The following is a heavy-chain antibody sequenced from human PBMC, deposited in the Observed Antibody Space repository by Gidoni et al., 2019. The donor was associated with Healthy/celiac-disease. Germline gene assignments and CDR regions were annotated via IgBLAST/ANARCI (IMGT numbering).Heavy chain of an antibody. Sequence: QVQLQQWGAALFTPSEPLSPTCASYGGSFSGYYWSWIRQPPGKGLEWIGEINHSGSTNYNPSLKSRVTISVDTSKNQFSLKLSSVTAADTAVYYCARASSTVVTLHYWGQGTLVTVSS. CDR1: GGSFSGYY. J-gene: IGHJ4*02. CDR3: ARASSTVVTLHY. D-gene: IGHD4-17*01. CDR2: INHSGST. V-gene: IGHV4-34*01.